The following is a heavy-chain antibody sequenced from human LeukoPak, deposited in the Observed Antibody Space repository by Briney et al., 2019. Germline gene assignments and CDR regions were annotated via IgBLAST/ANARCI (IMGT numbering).Heavy chain of an antibody. J-gene: IGHJ3*02. CDR3: AKTYCGGDCYSRALAFDI. D-gene: IGHD2-21*02. Sequence: GGSLRLSCAASGFTFDDYAMHWVRQAPGKGLEWVSLISGDGGSTYYADPVKGRFTISRDNSKNSLYLQMNSLRTEDTDLYYCAKTYCGGDCYSRALAFDIWGQGTMVTVSS. CDR1: GFTFDDYA. V-gene: IGHV3-43*02. CDR2: ISGDGGST.